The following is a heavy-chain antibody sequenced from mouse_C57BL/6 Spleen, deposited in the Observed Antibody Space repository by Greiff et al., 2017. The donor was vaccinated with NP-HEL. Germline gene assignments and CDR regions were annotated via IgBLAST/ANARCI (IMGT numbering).Heavy chain of an antibody. CDR2: INPNNGGT. D-gene: IGHD4-1*01. CDR3: ARSEGTGANWAFAY. Sequence: EVQLQQSGPELVKPGASVKISCKASGYTFTDYYMNWVKQSHGKSLEWIGDINPNNGGTSYNQKFKGKATLTVDKSSSTAYMELRSLTSEDSAVYYCARSEGTGANWAFAYWGQGTLVTVSA. CDR1: GYTFTDYY. V-gene: IGHV1-26*01. J-gene: IGHJ3*01.